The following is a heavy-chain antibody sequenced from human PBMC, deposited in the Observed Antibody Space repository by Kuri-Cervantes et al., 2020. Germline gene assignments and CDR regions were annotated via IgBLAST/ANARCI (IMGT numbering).Heavy chain of an antibody. D-gene: IGHD2-15*01. CDR1: GGSFSGYY. CDR2: INHSGST. J-gene: IGHJ2*01. V-gene: IGHV4-34*01. Sequence: CAVYGGSFSGYYWSWIRQPPGKGLEWIGEINHSGSTNYNPSLKSRVTISVDTSKNQFSLKLSSVTAADTAVYYCARGGYCSGGSCYDDAFDIWGRGTLVTVSS. CDR3: ARGGYCSGGSCYDDAFDI.